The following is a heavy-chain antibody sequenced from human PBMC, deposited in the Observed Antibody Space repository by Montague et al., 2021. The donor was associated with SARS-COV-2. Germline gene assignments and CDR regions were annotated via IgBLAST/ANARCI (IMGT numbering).Heavy chain of an antibody. CDR2: ISGSGGST. V-gene: IGHV3-23*01. J-gene: IGHJ4*02. CDR1: GFTFSIYA. CDR3: ATAWIQLWGNFDY. Sequence: SLRLSFSASGFTFSIYAMSWVRQAPGKGLEWVSAISGSGGSTYYADSVKGRFTISRDNSNNTLYLQMNSLRAEDTAVYYCATAWIQLWGNFDYWGQGTLVTVSS. D-gene: IGHD5-18*01.